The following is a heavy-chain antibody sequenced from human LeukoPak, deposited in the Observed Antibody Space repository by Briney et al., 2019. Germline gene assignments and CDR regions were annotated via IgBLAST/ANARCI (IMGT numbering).Heavy chain of an antibody. CDR2: IYNSGST. D-gene: IGHD6-13*01. J-gene: IGHJ6*03. CDR1: GGSISSYY. CDR3: AREGIAAAGKFPRWELYYYMDV. Sequence: SETLSLTCTVSGGSISSYYWSWIRQPPGKGLEWIGYIYNSGSTNYNPSLKSRVTISVDTSKNQFSLNLSSVTAADTAVYYCAREGIAAAGKFPRWELYYYMDVWGKGTTVTVSS. V-gene: IGHV4-59*01.